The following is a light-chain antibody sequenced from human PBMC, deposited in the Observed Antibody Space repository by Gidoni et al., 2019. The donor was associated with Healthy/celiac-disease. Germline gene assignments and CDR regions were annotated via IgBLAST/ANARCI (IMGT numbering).Light chain of an antibody. CDR2: DVS. J-gene: IGLJ3*02. CDR3: CSYAGSYTWV. CDR1: SSDVGGYHY. Sequence: HSALTQPRSVSGSPGQSVTISCTGTSSDVGGYHYVSWYQQHPGKAPKLMIYDVSKRPTGVPDRFSGSKSGNTASLTISGLQAEDEADYYCCSYAGSYTWVFGGGTKLTVL. V-gene: IGLV2-11*01.